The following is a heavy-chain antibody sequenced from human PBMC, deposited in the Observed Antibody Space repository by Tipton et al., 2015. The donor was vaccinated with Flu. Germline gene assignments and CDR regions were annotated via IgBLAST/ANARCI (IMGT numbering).Heavy chain of an antibody. Sequence: TLSLTCTVSGGSISSGYYWGWIRQPPGKGLEWIGSIYHSGSTYYNPSLKSRVTISVDTSKNQFSLKLSSVTAADTAVYYCARALSGYYFYAFDIWGQGTMVTVSS. D-gene: IGHD3-22*01. CDR1: GGSISSGYY. J-gene: IGHJ3*02. CDR3: ARALSGYYFYAFDI. V-gene: IGHV4-38-2*02. CDR2: IYHSGST.